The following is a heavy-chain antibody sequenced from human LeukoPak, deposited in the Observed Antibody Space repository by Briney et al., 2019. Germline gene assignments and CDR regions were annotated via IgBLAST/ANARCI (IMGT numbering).Heavy chain of an antibody. Sequence: ASVKVSCKASGYTFTGKFIHWVRQAPGRGLDWMGWIDPNSGGTDYAQKFQGRVTMTRDTSIATAYMDLSRLISDDTAVYYCARDREGLAYFDFWGQGTLVTVSS. CDR3: ARDREGLAYFDF. CDR1: GYTFTGKF. D-gene: IGHD3/OR15-3a*01. J-gene: IGHJ4*02. V-gene: IGHV1-2*02. CDR2: IDPNSGGT.